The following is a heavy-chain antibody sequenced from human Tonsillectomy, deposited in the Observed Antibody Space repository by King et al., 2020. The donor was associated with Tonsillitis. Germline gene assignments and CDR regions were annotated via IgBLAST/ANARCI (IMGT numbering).Heavy chain of an antibody. D-gene: IGHD2-2*01. CDR3: TTYCSSDSCSELFDY. V-gene: IGHV3-73*02. Sequence: EVQLVESGGGLVQPGGSLKLSCAASGFSFSGSAIHWVRQASGKGLEWVGRIRSKANNYATGFAVSVKGRFTISRDDSKNTAYLQMNSLKTDDTAVYYCTTYCSSDSCSELFDYWGQGTLVTVSS. CDR2: IRSKANNYAT. J-gene: IGHJ4*02. CDR1: GFSFSGSA.